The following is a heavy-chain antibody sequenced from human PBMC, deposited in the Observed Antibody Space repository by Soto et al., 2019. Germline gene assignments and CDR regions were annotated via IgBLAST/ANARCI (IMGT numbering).Heavy chain of an antibody. CDR3: ARELGFDAVARMDV. D-gene: IGHD6-19*01. V-gene: IGHV3-48*01. J-gene: IGHJ6*02. CDR2: ISSSSSSI. Sequence: EVQLVESGGGLVQPGGSLRLSCAASGVTFSSYSMVWVRQAPGKGLEWVSYISSSSSSIYYADSVKGRFTTSRDNAKNSTYLQMNSLRVEDTAVYYCARELGFDAVARMDVGGQGTTVTVSS. CDR1: GVTFSSYS.